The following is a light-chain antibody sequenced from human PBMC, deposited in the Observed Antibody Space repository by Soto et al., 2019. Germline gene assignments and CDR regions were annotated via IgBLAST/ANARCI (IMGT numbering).Light chain of an antibody. V-gene: IGLV1-47*01. J-gene: IGLJ1*01. CDR1: GSNIGSNY. Sequence: QSVLAQPPSASGTPGQRVTISCSGSGSNIGSNYVYWYQQLPGAAPKLLIYTNNQRPSGVPDRFSASKSGTSASLAIGGLRSEDEAVYYCAAWDDSLNVLFGTGTKLTVL. CDR2: TNN. CDR3: AAWDDSLNVL.